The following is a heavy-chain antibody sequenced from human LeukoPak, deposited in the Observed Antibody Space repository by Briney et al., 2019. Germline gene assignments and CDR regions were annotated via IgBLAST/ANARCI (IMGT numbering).Heavy chain of an antibody. V-gene: IGHV4-4*02. CDR2: TYHSGST. CDR1: GDSISNIYW. Sequence: PSETLSLTCAVSGDSISNIYWWSWVRQAPAKRLEWIGETYHSGSTNYNPSLKNRLTMSVDKSNNQFSLNLMSVTAADTAVYFCAISRYYYMDVWGTGTTVTVSS. J-gene: IGHJ6*03. CDR3: AISRYYYMDV.